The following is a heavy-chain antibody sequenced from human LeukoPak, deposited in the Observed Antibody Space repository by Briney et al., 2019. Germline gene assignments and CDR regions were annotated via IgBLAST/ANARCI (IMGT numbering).Heavy chain of an antibody. J-gene: IGHJ5*02. D-gene: IGHD2-8*01. CDR1: GGSFSGCY. CDR2: INHSGST. CDR3: ARVAGGVNWFDP. V-gene: IGHV4-34*01. Sequence: SETLSLTCAVYGGSFSGCYWSWIRQPPGKGLEWIGKINHSGSTNYNPSLKSRVTISVDTSKNQFSLKLSSVTAADTAVYYCARVAGGVNWFDPWGQGTLVTVSS.